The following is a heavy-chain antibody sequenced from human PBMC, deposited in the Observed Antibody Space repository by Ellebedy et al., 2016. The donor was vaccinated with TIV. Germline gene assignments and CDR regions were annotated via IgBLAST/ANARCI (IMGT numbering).Heavy chain of an antibody. Sequence: PGGSLRPSCAASRFPFSTYGMSWARQAPGKGLEWVSALTTGGVTFYADSVKGRFTISRDSSKNTLYLQMNSLKPEDTAVYFCAKEDWLEGYKNGSYYFDYWGQGTLVTVSS. J-gene: IGHJ4*02. CDR1: RFPFSTYG. CDR2: LTTGGVT. D-gene: IGHD5-24*01. V-gene: IGHV3-23*01. CDR3: AKEDWLEGYKNGSYYFDY.